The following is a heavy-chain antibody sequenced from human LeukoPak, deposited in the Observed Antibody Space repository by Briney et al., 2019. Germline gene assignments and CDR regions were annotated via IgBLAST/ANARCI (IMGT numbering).Heavy chain of an antibody. D-gene: IGHD5-18*01. CDR1: GFTFSSYW. J-gene: IGHJ6*02. Sequence: SGGSLRLSCAASGFTFSSYWMNWARQAPGKGLEWVAVISYDGSNKYYADSVKGRFTISRDNAKNTLYLQMNSLRAEDTAVYYCARDAVDTANAVWGQGTTVTVSS. V-gene: IGHV3-30*03. CDR3: ARDAVDTANAV. CDR2: ISYDGSNK.